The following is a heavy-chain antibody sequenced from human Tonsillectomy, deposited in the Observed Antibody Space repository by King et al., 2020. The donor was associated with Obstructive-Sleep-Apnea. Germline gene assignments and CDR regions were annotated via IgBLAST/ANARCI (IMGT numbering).Heavy chain of an antibody. CDR3: ARADGYNFGQHSYFDY. J-gene: IGHJ4*02. D-gene: IGHD5-24*01. Sequence: VQLQESGPGLEEPSETLSLTCTVSGYSISSGYYWGWIRPPPWKGLEWIGIIYHSGSPHYNPSLESRVAISVDTSKNQFSLQLRSVTAADTAVYYCARADGYNFGQHSYFDYWGEGTLVTVSS. CDR1: GYSISSGYY. CDR2: IYHSGSP. V-gene: IGHV4-38-2*02.